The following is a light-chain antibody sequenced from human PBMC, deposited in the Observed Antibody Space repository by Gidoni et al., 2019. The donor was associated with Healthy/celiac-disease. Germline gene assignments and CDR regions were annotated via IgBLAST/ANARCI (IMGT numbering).Light chain of an antibody. CDR2: DVS. CDR1: SSDVGGYNY. J-gene: IGLJ1*01. CDR3: SSYTSSSTLE. V-gene: IGLV2-14*01. Sequence: QSALTQTASVSGSPGQSITISCTGTSSDVGGYNYVSWYPQHPGKAPKLMIYDVSNRPSGVSNRFSGSKSGHTASLTISGLQAEDEAEYYCSSYTSSSTLEVGAGTKVTVL.